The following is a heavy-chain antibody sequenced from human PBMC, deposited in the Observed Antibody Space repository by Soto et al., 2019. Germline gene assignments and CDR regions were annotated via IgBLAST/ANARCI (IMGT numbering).Heavy chain of an antibody. CDR1: GGSISSGGYY. J-gene: IGHJ5*02. CDR2: IYYSGST. CDR3: ARASSTRGYGYGYWFDP. V-gene: IGHV4-31*03. D-gene: IGHD5-18*01. Sequence: QVQLQESGPGLVKPSQTLSLTCTVSGGSISSGGYYWSWIRQHPGKGLEWIGYIYYSGSTYYNPSLKSRVTLSVDTSKNQFSLKLSSVTAADPAVYYCARASSTRGYGYGYWFDPWGQGTLVTVSS.